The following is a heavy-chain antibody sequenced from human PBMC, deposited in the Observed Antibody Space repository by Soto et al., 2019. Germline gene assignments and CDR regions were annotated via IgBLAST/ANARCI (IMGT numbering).Heavy chain of an antibody. CDR2: IHGDGCVT. CDR1: GFSFSTYW. CDR3: GGGRWCDYRMDV. J-gene: IGHJ6*04. Sequence: EVQRVESGGGLVEPGGSLRLSCVDSGFSFSTYWMPWIRQATGRGLLWVSRIHGDGCVTNWADSVKGGFTISRDNAKNRVSLQMKGLCVEETAVYYCGGGRWCDYRMDVWGKGTTVTVSS. D-gene: IGHD2-8*02. V-gene: IGHV3-74*01.